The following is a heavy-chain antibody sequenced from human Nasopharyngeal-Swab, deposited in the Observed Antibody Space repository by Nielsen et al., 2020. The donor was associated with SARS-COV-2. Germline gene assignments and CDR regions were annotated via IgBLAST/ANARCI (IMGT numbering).Heavy chain of an antibody. D-gene: IGHD6-6*01. CDR3: AREKVLFGWSSSFGDPFDS. Sequence: SETLSLTCTVSGDSISRYYWTWIRQPPGKGLEWIGYIYYTGSTNYNPSLKSRVTILLDTPKNQFSLKLTSVTAADTAVYYCAREKVLFGWSSSFGDPFDSWGQGTMVT. CDR1: GDSISRYY. CDR2: IYYTGST. J-gene: IGHJ3*02. V-gene: IGHV4-59*01.